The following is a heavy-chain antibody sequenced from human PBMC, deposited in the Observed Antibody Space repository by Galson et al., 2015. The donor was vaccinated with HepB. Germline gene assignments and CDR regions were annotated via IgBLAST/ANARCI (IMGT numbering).Heavy chain of an antibody. D-gene: IGHD5-12*01. CDR1: GYTFTDYY. Sequence: VKVSCKVSGYTFTDYYMHWVQQAPGKGLEWMGLVDPEDGETIYAEKFQGRVTITADTSTDTAYMELSSLRSEDTAVYYCATGRGYSGYEGTSWGQGTLVTVSS. V-gene: IGHV1-69-2*01. J-gene: IGHJ5*02. CDR3: ATGRGYSGYEGTS. CDR2: VDPEDGET.